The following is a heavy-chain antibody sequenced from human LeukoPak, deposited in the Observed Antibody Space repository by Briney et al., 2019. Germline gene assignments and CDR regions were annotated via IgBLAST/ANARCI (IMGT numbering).Heavy chain of an antibody. J-gene: IGHJ4*02. CDR2: ISSSSGNI. D-gene: IGHD6-13*01. CDR1: GYDFSDYS. V-gene: IGHV3-48*04. CDR3: ARVGALSSSWLLY. Sequence: GGSLRLSCVASGYDFSDYSINWVRQAPGKGLQWVSYISSSSGNIYYADSVKGRFTISRDNAKNSLYLQMNSLRAEDTAVYFCARVGALSSSWLLYWGQGTLVTVSS.